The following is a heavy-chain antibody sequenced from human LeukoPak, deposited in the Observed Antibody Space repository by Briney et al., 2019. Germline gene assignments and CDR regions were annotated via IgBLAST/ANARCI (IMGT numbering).Heavy chain of an antibody. Sequence: PGRSLRLSCAASGFTFDDYAMHWVRQAPGKGLEWVSGISWNSGSIGYADSVKGRFTISRDNAKNSLYLQMNSLRAEDTALYYCAKDTSTAVAGTSSFDYWGQGTLVTVSS. CDR3: AKDTSTAVAGTSSFDY. J-gene: IGHJ4*02. V-gene: IGHV3-9*01. D-gene: IGHD1/OR15-1a*01. CDR1: GFTFDDYA. CDR2: ISWNSGSI.